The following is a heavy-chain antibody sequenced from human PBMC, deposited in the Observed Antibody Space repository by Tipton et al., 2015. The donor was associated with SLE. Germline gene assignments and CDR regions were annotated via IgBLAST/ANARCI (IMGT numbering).Heavy chain of an antibody. D-gene: IGHD6-13*01. CDR1: GGSISSSSYY. CDR2: IYYSGST. Sequence: TLSLTCTVSGGSISSSSYYWGWIRQPPGKGLEWIGSIYYSGSTYYNPSLKSRVTISVDTSKNQFSLKLSSVTAADTAVYYCARLFIAPAGTFDYWGQGTLVTVSS. J-gene: IGHJ4*02. CDR3: ARLFIAPAGTFDY. V-gene: IGHV4-39*07.